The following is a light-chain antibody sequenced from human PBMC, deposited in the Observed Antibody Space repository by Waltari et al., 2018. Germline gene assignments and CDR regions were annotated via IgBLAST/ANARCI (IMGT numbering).Light chain of an antibody. Sequence: QSALTQPPSASGSLGQSVAISCTGTSSDVGGYDLVSWYHQHPGKAPQLIISEVNKRPSGISNRFAGSKSGNTASLTISGLPAEDEADYFCCSYTTSNTLYVFGTGTKVTVL. CDR3: CSYTTSNTLYV. V-gene: IGLV2-14*01. J-gene: IGLJ1*01. CDR2: EVN. CDR1: SSDVGGYDL.